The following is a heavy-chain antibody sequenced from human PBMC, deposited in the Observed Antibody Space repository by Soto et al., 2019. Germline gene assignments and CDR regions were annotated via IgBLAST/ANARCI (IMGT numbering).Heavy chain of an antibody. V-gene: IGHV3-23*01. Sequence: PGGSLRLSCAASGFTFSAFALSWVRQAPGEGLEWVPGIVGSGGRTYYADSVKGRFTISRDNSKNTVYLQMSSLRAEDTAKDYCAKDPAGMYRRGWSQSFDFWGQGTQVSVSS. J-gene: IGHJ4*02. CDR2: IVGSGGRT. CDR1: GFTFSAFA. CDR3: AKDPAGMYRRGWSQSFDF. D-gene: IGHD2-15*01.